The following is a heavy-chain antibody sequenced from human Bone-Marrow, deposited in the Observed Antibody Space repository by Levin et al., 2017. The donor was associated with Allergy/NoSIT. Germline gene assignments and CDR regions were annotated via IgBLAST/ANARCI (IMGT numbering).Heavy chain of an antibody. CDR3: ASDITVRGAKAMDV. CDR1: GYTFTSYA. Sequence: GESLKISCKASGYTFTSYAINWLRQAPGQGPEWMGWINTNNGNPRYAQGFTGRFVFSLDTSVSTANLQISSLKAEDTAVYYCASDITVRGAKAMDVWGQGTTVTVSS. V-gene: IGHV7-4-1*02. CDR2: INTNNGNP. J-gene: IGHJ6*02. D-gene: IGHD6-19*01.